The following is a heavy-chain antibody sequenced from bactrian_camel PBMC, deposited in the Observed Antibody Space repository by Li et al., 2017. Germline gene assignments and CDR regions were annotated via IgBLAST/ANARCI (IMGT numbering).Heavy chain of an antibody. V-gene: IGHV3S1*01. D-gene: IGHD5*01. CDR3: SARGVPSDSLCSPDHWGTDVGY. CDR2: IYTGTDRT. Sequence: HVQLVESGGGSVQAGGSLTLSCAAGRYTYKRNCMGWFRQRPGKDREGVASIYTGTDRTYYADAVKGRFAIWQDNAKNTMYLQMNSLTPEDTAVYYCSARGVPSDSLCSPDHWGTDVGYWGPGTQVTVS. CDR1: RYTYKRNC. J-gene: IGHJ6*01.